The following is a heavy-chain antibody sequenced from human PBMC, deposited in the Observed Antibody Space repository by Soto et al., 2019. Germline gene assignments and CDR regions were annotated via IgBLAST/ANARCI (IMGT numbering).Heavy chain of an antibody. D-gene: IGHD2-15*01. J-gene: IGHJ6*02. Sequence: GGSLRLSWRGSGFTISSHWMILGRQVLGKRQERVSNIKKDASVKYYVDFVKGRFTISRDNAKNSLYLQMNSLRAEDTAVYYCAKDLKLSGYCSSGSCYQCWFVYYYRKDVSGQGSTVTVSS. CDR3: AKDLKLSGYCSSGSCYQCWFVYYYRKDV. V-gene: IGHV3-7*01. CDR2: IKKDASVK. CDR1: GFTISSHW.